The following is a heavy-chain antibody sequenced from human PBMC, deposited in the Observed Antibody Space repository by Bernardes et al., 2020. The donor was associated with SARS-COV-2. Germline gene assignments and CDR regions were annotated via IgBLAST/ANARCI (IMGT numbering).Heavy chain of an antibody. CDR3: ARDLNDFWSGYSREGFDY. Sequence: GGSLRLSCAASGFTFSSYWMSWVRQAPGKGLEWVANIKQDGSEKYYVDSVKGRFTISRDNAKNSLYLQMNSLRAEDTAVYYCARDLNDFWSGYSREGFDYWGQGTLVTVSS. CDR1: GFTFSSYW. J-gene: IGHJ4*02. D-gene: IGHD3-3*01. V-gene: IGHV3-7*04. CDR2: IKQDGSEK.